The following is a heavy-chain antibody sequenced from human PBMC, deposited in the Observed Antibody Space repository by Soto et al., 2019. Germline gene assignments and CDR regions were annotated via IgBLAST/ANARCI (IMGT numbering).Heavy chain of an antibody. CDR2: ISKNGIDI. D-gene: IGHD3-10*01. CDR3: APRKSGSFNIGAFDI. Sequence: LRLSCSASGFSFGTYEMNWVRQAPGKGLEWVSYISKNGIDIYYADSVKGRFTISRDNANNSLFLQMNSLRAEDTAVYYCAPRKSGSFNIGAFDIWGQGTMVTVSS. V-gene: IGHV3-48*03. J-gene: IGHJ3*02. CDR1: GFSFGTYE.